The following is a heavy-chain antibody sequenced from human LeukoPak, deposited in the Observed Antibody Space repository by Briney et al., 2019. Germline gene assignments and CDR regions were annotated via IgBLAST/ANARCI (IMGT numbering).Heavy chain of an antibody. CDR1: GFTFDDYA. Sequence: GGSLRLSCAASGFTFDDYAVHWVRQVPGKGLEWVSGFNWNTGNIDYADSVKGRFTISRDNAKNSLYLQMNSLRTEDTAFYYCAKVHCSSADCFTGGFDCWGQETLVIVSS. CDR2: FNWNTGNI. CDR3: AKVHCSSADCFTGGFDC. J-gene: IGHJ4*02. D-gene: IGHD2-2*02. V-gene: IGHV3-9*01.